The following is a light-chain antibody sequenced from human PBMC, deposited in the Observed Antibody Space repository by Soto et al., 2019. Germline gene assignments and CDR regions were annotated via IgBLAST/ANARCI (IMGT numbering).Light chain of an antibody. CDR2: GAS. V-gene: IGKV3-15*01. CDR1: QNIYTGY. J-gene: IGKJ2*01. Sequence: EVVLTQSPGTLSLSPGESATLSCRASQNIYTGYLAWYQQKPGQAPRLIIYGASTRATGVPARFSGSGSGTEFTLTISSLQSEDFAVYYCQQYNNWYTFGQGTKLEIK. CDR3: QQYNNWYT.